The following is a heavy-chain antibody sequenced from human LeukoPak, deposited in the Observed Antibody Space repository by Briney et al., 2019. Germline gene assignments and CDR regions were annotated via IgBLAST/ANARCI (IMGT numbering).Heavy chain of an antibody. CDR3: AKARSWFHFDY. J-gene: IGHJ4*02. CDR2: ISWNSGSI. D-gene: IGHD2-15*01. CDR1: GFTFDDYA. V-gene: IGHV3-9*01. Sequence: PGGSLRLSCAASGFTFDDYAMHWVRQAPGKGLEWVSGISWNSGSIGYADSVKGRFTISRDNAKNSLYLRMNSLRAEDTALYYCAKARSWFHFDYWGQGTLVTVSS.